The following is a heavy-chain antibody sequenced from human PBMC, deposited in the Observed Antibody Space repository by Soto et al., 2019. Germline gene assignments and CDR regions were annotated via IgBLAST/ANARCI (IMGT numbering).Heavy chain of an antibody. Sequence: SETLSLTCTVSGGSISSYYWSWIRQPPGKGLEWIGYIYYSGSANYNPSLKSRVTISVDTSKNQFSLKLSSVTAADTAAYYCAIMAYDSSGYYSWFDPWGQGTLVTVSS. J-gene: IGHJ5*02. CDR1: GGSISSYY. CDR2: IYYSGSA. CDR3: AIMAYDSSGYYSWFDP. V-gene: IGHV4-59*01. D-gene: IGHD3-22*01.